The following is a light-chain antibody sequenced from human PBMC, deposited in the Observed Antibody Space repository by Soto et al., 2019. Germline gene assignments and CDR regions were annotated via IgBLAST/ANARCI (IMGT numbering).Light chain of an antibody. CDR1: QDISNW. V-gene: IGKV1-12*01. CDR2: AAS. CDR3: QEANSFPLT. Sequence: DIQMTQSPSSVSASVGDRVSITCRASQDISNWLAWYQQKPWEAPKVLIYAASTLQSGVPSRFSGSGSGTDFTLTISSLQAEDFATYFCQEANSFPLTFGGGTKVEIK. J-gene: IGKJ4*01.